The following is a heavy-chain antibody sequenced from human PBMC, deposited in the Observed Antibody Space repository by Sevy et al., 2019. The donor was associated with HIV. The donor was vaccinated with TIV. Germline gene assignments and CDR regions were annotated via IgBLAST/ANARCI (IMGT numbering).Heavy chain of an antibody. Sequence: GGSLRLSCAASGFSYSSYGMHWVRQAPGKGLEWVAYIKYDGRNKDYEDSVKVRFTISRDNSKNKLDLQMNSLRVEDTAVYYCVKEGGGEGGDHWGQGTLVTVSS. V-gene: IGHV3-30*02. CDR3: VKEGGGEGGDH. CDR1: GFSYSSYG. D-gene: IGHD2-21*01. J-gene: IGHJ4*02. CDR2: IKYDGRNK.